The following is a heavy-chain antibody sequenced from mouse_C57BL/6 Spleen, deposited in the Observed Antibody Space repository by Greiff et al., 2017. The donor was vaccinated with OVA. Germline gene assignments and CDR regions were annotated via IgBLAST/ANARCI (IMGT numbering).Heavy chain of an antibody. Sequence: QVQLQQSGPELVKPGASVKLSCKASGYTFTSYDINWVKQRPGQGLEWIGWIYPRDGSTKYNEKFNGKATLTVDTSSSTAYMELHSLTSEDSAVYFCARMDGNYNYYAMDYWGQGTSVTVSS. J-gene: IGHJ4*01. V-gene: IGHV1-85*01. CDR1: GYTFTSYD. CDR2: IYPRDGST. D-gene: IGHD2-1*01. CDR3: ARMDGNYNYYAMDY.